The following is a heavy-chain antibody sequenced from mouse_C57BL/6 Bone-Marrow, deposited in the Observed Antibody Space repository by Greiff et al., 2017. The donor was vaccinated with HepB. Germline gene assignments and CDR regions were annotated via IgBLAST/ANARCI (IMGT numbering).Heavy chain of an antibody. CDR2: ISSGGDYI. CDR1: GFTFSSYA. CDR3: TGAWGLRGSSYDWYFDV. J-gene: IGHJ1*03. V-gene: IGHV5-9-1*02. D-gene: IGHD1-1*01. Sequence: EVQLVESGEGLVKPGGSLKLSCAASGFTFSSYAMSWVRQTPEKRLEWVAYISSGGDYIYYADTVKGRFTISRDNARNTLYLQMSSLKSEDTAMYYCTGAWGLRGSSYDWYFDVWGTGTTVTVSS.